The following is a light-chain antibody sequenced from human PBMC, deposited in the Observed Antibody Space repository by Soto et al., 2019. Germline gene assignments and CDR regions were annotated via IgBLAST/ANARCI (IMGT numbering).Light chain of an antibody. V-gene: IGKV3-15*01. J-gene: IGKJ4*01. CDR1: RSVSTN. Sequence: DIILTQSPAIVSVSPGERATLSCRASRSVSTNLAWYQHKHGQAPRLLIYGASTRVTDIPPRFSGSGSGTEFTLTITDLKSEDFGVYYCQQYDKNVSPVTFGGGTKVEI. CDR3: QQYDKNVSPVT. CDR2: GAS.